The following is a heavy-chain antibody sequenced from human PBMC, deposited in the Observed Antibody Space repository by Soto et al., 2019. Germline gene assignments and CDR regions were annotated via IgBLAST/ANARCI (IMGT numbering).Heavy chain of an antibody. CDR2: IYYSGST. D-gene: IGHD4-17*01. V-gene: IGHV4-31*03. CDR3: ARQHYGDYGWVWFDP. J-gene: IGHJ5*02. Sequence: QVQLQESGPGLVKPSQTLSLTCTVSGGSISSGGYYWSWIRQHPGKGLEWIGYIYYSGSTYYHPSLKSRVTISVDPSKNQFSLQLSSVTAADTAVYYCARQHYGDYGWVWFDPWGQGTLVTVSS. CDR1: GGSISSGGYY.